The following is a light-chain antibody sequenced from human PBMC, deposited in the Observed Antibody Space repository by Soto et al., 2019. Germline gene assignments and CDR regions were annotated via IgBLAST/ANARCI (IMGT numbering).Light chain of an antibody. CDR1: SSDVGGYDF. CDR2: EVN. V-gene: IGLV2-8*01. J-gene: IGLJ2*01. CDR3: TSYAGTSNVV. Sequence: QSVLTQPPSASGSPGQSVTISCTGTSSDVGGYDFVTWYQQYPGKAPKLIIYEVNKRPSGVPDRFSGSKSGNTASLTVSGLKADDEGEYFCTSYAGTSNVVFGGGTQLTVL.